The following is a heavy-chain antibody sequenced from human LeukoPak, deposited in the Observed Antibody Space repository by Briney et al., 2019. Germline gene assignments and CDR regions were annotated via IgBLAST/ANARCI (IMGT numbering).Heavy chain of an antibody. CDR3: AQSDYDILTGYQPEYYFDY. CDR1: GGTFSSYA. CDR2: IIPIFGTA. D-gene: IGHD3-9*01. V-gene: IGHV1-69*05. Sequence: ASVKVSCKASGGTFSSYAISWVRQAPGQGLEWMGGIIPIFGTANYAQKFQGRVTITTDESTSTAYMELSSPRSEDTAVYYCAQSDYDILTGYQPEYYFDYWGQGTLVTVSS. J-gene: IGHJ4*02.